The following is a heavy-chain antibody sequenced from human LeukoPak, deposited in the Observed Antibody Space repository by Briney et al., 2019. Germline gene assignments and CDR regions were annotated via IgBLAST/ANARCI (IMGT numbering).Heavy chain of an antibody. CDR1: GFTFSSYS. Sequence: LGGSLRLSCAASGFTFSSYSMNWVRPAPGKGLEWVSSISSSSSYIYYADSVEGRFTISRDNAKNSLYLQMNSLRAEDTAVYYCAREPGFGELLSRTWFDPWGQGTLVTVSS. J-gene: IGHJ5*02. V-gene: IGHV3-21*01. CDR2: ISSSSSYI. CDR3: AREPGFGELLSRTWFDP. D-gene: IGHD3-10*01.